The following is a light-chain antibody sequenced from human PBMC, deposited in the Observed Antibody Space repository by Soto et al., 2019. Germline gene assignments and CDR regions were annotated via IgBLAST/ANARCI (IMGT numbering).Light chain of an antibody. Sequence: QSALTQPASVSGSPGQSITISCTGTSSDVGGYNSVSWYQQHPGKAPKLMIYEVSNRPSGVSSRFSGSKSGNTASLTISGLQAEDEADYYCSSYTSSATYVFGTGTKLTVL. CDR2: EVS. CDR1: SSDVGGYNS. V-gene: IGLV2-14*01. J-gene: IGLJ1*01. CDR3: SSYTSSATYV.